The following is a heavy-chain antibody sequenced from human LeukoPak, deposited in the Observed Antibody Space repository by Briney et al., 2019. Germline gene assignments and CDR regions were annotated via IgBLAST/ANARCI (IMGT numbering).Heavy chain of an antibody. CDR1: GYTFTSHD. CDR3: AREVTMVRGVISRFDP. D-gene: IGHD3-10*01. V-gene: IGHV1-8*03. CDR2: MNPNSGNT. Sequence: ASVNVTCKASGYTFTSHDINWVRQATGQGLEWMGWMNPNSGNTGYAQKFQGRVTFTRNTSISTASMEMRSLRSDGTAVYYCAREVTMVRGVISRFDPWGEGNLVTVSS. J-gene: IGHJ5*02.